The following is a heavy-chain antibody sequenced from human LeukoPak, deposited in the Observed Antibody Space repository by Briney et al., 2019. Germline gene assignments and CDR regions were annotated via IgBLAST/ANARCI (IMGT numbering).Heavy chain of an antibody. J-gene: IGHJ5*02. CDR1: GYTFTSYY. V-gene: IGHV1-2*02. CDR2: INPNSGGT. Sequence: ASVKVSCKASGYTFTSYYMHWVRQAPGQGLEWMGWINPNSGGTNYAQKFQGRVTMTRDTSISTAYMELSRLRSDDTAVYYCAREWGYGSGSYFDPWGQGTLVTVSS. CDR3: AREWGYGSGSYFDP. D-gene: IGHD3-10*01.